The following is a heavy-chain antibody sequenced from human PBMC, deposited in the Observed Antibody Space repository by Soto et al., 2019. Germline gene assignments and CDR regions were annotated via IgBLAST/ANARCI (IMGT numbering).Heavy chain of an antibody. Sequence: PGCSLRLSCAASGVTLWIYIMAWFRQAPGKGLEWVSSISSSSSYIYYADSVKGRFTISRDNAKNSLYLQMNSLRAEDTAVYYCARDSGITFFHWGKGTLVTVSS. CDR3: ARDSGITFFH. CDR1: GVTLWIYI. J-gene: IGHJ4*02. CDR2: ISSSSSYI. V-gene: IGHV3-21*01. D-gene: IGHD3-3*01.